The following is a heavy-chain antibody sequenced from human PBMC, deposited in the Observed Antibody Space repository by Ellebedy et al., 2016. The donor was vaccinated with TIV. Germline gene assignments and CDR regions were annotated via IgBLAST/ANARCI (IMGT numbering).Heavy chain of an antibody. D-gene: IGHD1-26*01. V-gene: IGHV1-3*01. CDR2: INAGNGNT. Sequence: ASVKVSCKASGYTFTSYAMHWVRQAPGQRLEWMGWINAGNGNTKYSQKFQGRVTITRDTSASTAYMELSSLRSEDTAVYYCAREFMGSGSYSVYFDYWGQGTLVTVSS. CDR3: AREFMGSGSYSVYFDY. CDR1: GYTFTSYA. J-gene: IGHJ4*02.